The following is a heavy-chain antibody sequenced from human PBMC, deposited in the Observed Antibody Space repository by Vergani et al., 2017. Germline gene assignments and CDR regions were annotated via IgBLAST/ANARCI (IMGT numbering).Heavy chain of an antibody. D-gene: IGHD6-13*01. CDR2: IIPIFGTA. J-gene: IGHJ4*02. CDR3: ARERSSSSPFDY. V-gene: IGHV1-69*01. Sequence: QVQLVQSGAEVKKPGSSVKVSCKSSVGTFSSYAINWVRQAPGQGREWMGGIIPIFGTANYAQNFQGRVTITADESTSTAYMELSSLRFEDTAVYYCARERSSSSPFDYWGQGTLVTVSS. CDR1: VGTFSSYA.